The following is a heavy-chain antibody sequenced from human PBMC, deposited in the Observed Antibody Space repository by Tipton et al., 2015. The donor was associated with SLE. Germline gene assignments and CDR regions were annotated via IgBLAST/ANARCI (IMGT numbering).Heavy chain of an antibody. V-gene: IGHV4-59*11. D-gene: IGHD1-26*01. CDR1: GGSISSHY. Sequence: LRLSCTVSGGSISSHYWSWIRQPPGKGLEWIGYIYYSGSTNYNPSLKSRVTISVDTSKNQFSLKLSSVTAADTAVYYCARDGYSGSLFDYWGQGTLVTVSS. CDR3: ARDGYSGSLFDY. CDR2: IYYSGST. J-gene: IGHJ4*02.